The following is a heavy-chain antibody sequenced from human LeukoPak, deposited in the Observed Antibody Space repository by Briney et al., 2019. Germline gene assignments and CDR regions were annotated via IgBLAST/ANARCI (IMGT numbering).Heavy chain of an antibody. D-gene: IGHD1-26*01. CDR2: IYYSGST. CDR1: GGSISSHY. J-gene: IGHJ4*02. V-gene: IGHV4-59*11. CDR3: AVAGRWELLPDY. Sequence: SETLSLTCTVSGGSISSHYWSWIRQPPGKGLEWIGYIYYSGSTNYNPSLKSRVTISVDTSKNQFSLKLSSVTAADTAVYYCAVAGRWELLPDYWGQGTLVTVSS.